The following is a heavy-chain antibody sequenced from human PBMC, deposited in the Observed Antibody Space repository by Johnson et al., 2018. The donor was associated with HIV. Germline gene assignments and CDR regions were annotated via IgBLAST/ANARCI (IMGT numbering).Heavy chain of an antibody. V-gene: IGHV3-66*02. CDR3: ARPQGGAPLAMAFDI. CDR1: GFTFSDYY. J-gene: IGHJ3*02. Sequence: VQLVESGGGLVNPGGSLRLSCAASGFTFSDYYMSWIRQAPGKGLEWVSVIYSGGNTFYADSVQGRFTISRDNSKNTLYLQMNSLRAEDTAVYYCARPQGGAPLAMAFDIWGQGTMVTVSS. D-gene: IGHD3-16*01. CDR2: IYSGGNT.